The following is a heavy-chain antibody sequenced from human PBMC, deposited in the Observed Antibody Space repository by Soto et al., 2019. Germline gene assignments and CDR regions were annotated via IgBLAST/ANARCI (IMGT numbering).Heavy chain of an antibody. CDR1: GFIFSSYA. V-gene: IGHV3-23*01. CDR2: ISGSDGRT. CDR3: AKGYGSGLNWFDR. Sequence: EVQLLESGGGFIQPGGSLRLSCTASGFIFSSYAMSWVRQGPGKGLEWVSGISGSDGRTYYADSVKGRFTISRDNSKNTFYLQMNSLRAEDTAVYYCAKGYGSGLNWFDRWGQGTLVTVSS. J-gene: IGHJ5*02. D-gene: IGHD3-10*01.